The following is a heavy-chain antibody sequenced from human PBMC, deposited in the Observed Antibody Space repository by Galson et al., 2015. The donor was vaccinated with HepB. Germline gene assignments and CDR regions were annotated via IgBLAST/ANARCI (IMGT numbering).Heavy chain of an antibody. J-gene: IGHJ4*02. CDR1: GFTFRSSA. CDR3: AKGSHTTGYFPDY. D-gene: IGHD3-9*01. Sequence: SLRLSCAASGFTFRSSAMSWVRQAPGKGLEWVSAISGFGTRKYYADSVKGRFTISRDNSENMLYLQMNSLRAEDTAVYYCAKGSHTTGYFPDYWGQGTLVTVSS. V-gene: IGHV3-23*01. CDR2: ISGFGTRK.